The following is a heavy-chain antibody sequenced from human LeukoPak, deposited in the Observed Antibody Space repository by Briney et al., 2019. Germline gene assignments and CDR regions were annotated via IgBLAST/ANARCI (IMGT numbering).Heavy chain of an antibody. CDR1: GFTVSSNY. CDR3: AREGQDSSGYKHFDY. D-gene: IGHD3-22*01. V-gene: IGHV3-53*01. Sequence: AGGSLRLSCAASGFTVSSNYMSWVRQAPGKGLEWVSVIYSGGSTYYADSVKGRFTISRDNYTNTLYLQMNSRRADDTAVYYCAREGQDSSGYKHFDYWGQGTLVTVSS. CDR2: IYSGGST. J-gene: IGHJ4*02.